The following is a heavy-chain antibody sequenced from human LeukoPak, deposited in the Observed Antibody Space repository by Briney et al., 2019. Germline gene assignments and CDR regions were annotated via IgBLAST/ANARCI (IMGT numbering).Heavy chain of an antibody. Sequence: ETLSLTCTVSGGSISSSSYYWGWIRQPPGEGLEWIGSIYYSGSTYYNPSLKSRVTISVDTSKNQFSLKLSSVTAADTAVYYCAGLPAAHYYYYYGMDVWGQGTTVTVSS. J-gene: IGHJ6*02. D-gene: IGHD2-2*01. CDR1: GGSISSSSYY. CDR3: AGLPAAHYYYYYGMDV. CDR2: IYYSGST. V-gene: IGHV4-39*01.